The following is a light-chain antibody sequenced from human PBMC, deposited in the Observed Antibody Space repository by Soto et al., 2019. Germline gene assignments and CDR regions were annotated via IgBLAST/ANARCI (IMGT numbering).Light chain of an antibody. CDR2: ATS. CDR1: RNVSIY. CDR3: QHYNSYPEA. Sequence: IPLTRSPSSLAASLGDRLTLTCRASRNVSIYLNWYQHKPGKGPTLLIHATSNLQIGVPSRFSGSGSGTEFTLTISSLQTDDFATYDCQHYNSYPEAFGQGTKVDIK. J-gene: IGKJ1*01. V-gene: IGKV1-39*01.